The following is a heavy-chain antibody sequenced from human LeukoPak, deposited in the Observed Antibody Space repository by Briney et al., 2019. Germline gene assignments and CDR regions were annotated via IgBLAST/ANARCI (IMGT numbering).Heavy chain of an antibody. CDR1: GFTFSSYA. CDR3: ARVRDGSSWYVNYFDY. CDR2: IWYDGSNK. V-gene: IGHV3-33*08. D-gene: IGHD6-13*01. Sequence: HPGASLRLSCAASGFTFSSYAMSWVRQAPGKGLEWVAVIWYDGSNKYYADSVKGRFTISRDNSKNTLYLQMNSLRAEDTAVYYCARVRDGSSWYVNYFDYWGQGTLVTVSS. J-gene: IGHJ4*02.